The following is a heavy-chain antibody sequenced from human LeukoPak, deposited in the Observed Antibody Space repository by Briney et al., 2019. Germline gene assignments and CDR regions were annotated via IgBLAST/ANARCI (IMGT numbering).Heavy chain of an antibody. D-gene: IGHD6-19*01. Sequence: PGGSLRLSCGASGLSLSSYNINWVRQAPGKGLEWVSYISGSSSTVFYAESVKGRFTISRDSARASVYLYMNSLRDEDTAVYYCARDLTQWLVPRGQGYYFDYWGQGTLVTVSS. CDR1: GLSLSSYN. CDR3: ARDLTQWLVPRGQGYYFDY. J-gene: IGHJ4*02. V-gene: IGHV3-48*02. CDR2: ISGSSSTV.